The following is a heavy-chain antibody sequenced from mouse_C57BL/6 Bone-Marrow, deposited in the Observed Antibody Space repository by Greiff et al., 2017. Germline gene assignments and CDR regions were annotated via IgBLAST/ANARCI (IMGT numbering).Heavy chain of an antibody. CDR1: GYTFTDYN. D-gene: IGHD2-1*01. V-gene: IGHV1-18*01. CDR3: ARLSKIYYGNYETFDY. CDR2: INPNNGGT. Sequence: EVQLQQSGPELVKPGASVKIPCKASGYTFTDYNMDWVKQSHGKSLEWIGDINPNNGGTIYNQKFKGKATLTVDKSSSTAYMELRSLTSEDTAVYYCARLSKIYYGNYETFDYWGQGTTLTVSS. J-gene: IGHJ2*01.